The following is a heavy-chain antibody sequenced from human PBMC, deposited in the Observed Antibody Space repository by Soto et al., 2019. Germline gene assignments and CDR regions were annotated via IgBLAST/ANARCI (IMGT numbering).Heavy chain of an antibody. D-gene: IGHD3-10*01. Sequence: QVQLQESGPGLVKPSETLSLTCTVSGGSFSSNYWGGIGQPQGKGLEWIGYIYYSGSTNYNPCLKSRVTISVDTSKNQFSLKLSSVTAADTAVYYCARTYYYGSGTFDPWGQGTLVTVSS. J-gene: IGHJ5*02. CDR3: ARTYYYGSGTFDP. CDR1: GGSFSSNY. V-gene: IGHV4-59*01. CDR2: IYYSGST.